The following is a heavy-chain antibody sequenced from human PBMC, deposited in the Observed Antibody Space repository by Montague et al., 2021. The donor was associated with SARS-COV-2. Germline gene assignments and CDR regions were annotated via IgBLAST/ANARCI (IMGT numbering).Heavy chain of an antibody. CDR3: ARDLAPYYGSGSYYNPIDAFDI. CDR1: GGSFNDYY. D-gene: IGHD3-10*01. V-gene: IGHV4-34*01. Sequence: SETLSLTCAVYGGSFNDYYWSWIRQPPGKGLEWIGQINHSGSTNYNPSLKSRVTISVDTSKNQFSLKLSSVTAADTAVYYCARDLAPYYGSGSYYNPIDAFDIWGQGTMVTVSS. CDR2: INHSGST. J-gene: IGHJ3*02.